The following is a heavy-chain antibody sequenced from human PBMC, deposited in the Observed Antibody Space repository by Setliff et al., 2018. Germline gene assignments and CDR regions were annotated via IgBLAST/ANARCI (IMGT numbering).Heavy chain of an antibody. J-gene: IGHJ4*02. CDR1: GGTFRSYG. CDR3: ARVGSLAPLYYGNY. Sequence: SVKVSCKASGGTFRSYGISWVRQAPGQGLEWMGGTIPSFGSTNYAQKFQDRVTIITDESTSTAYMELRSLRSDDTAVYYCARVGSLAPLYYGNYWGQGTLVTVS. CDR2: TIPSFGST. V-gene: IGHV1-69*05. D-gene: IGHD3-10*01.